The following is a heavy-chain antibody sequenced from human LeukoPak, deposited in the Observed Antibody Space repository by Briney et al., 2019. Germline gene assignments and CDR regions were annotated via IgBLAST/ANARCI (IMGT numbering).Heavy chain of an antibody. D-gene: IGHD6-13*01. J-gene: IGHJ4*02. V-gene: IGHV4-38-2*02. CDR1: GYAISSDYF. CDR3: AGTQGYSSSWYDGDY. Sequence: SETLSLTCTVSGYAISSDYFWGWIRQPPGRGLEWIGSLYHNGSTYYNPSLKSRVTISVDTSKNQFSLKLNSVTATDTAVYYCAGTQGYSSSWYDGDYWGQGTLVTVSS. CDR2: LYHNGST.